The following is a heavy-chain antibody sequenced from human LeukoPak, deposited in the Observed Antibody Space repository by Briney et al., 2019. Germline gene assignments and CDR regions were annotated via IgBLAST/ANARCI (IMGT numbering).Heavy chain of an antibody. CDR2: INHSGST. J-gene: IGHJ3*02. Sequence: PSETLSLTCAVYGGSFSGYYWSWIRQPPGKGLEWIGEINHSGSTNYNPSLMSRVTISVETSKNQFSLKLSSVAAADTAVYYCARDKSRTYRSADAFDIWGQGTMVTVSS. CDR3: ARDKSRTYRSADAFDI. V-gene: IGHV4-34*01. D-gene: IGHD3-10*01. CDR1: GGSFSGYY.